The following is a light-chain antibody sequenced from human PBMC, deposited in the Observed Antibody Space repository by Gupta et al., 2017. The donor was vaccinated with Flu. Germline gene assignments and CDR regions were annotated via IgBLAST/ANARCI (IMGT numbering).Light chain of an antibody. CDR2: EVT. Sequence: QSPLPQPASVSGSPGPSLTISCTGTSRDVGGYSYVSCYQQPPAKAHKLMIYEVTDRTAGISNRFSGSKSGNTASLTISGLQEEDEADYFCASYTTTDTWVFGGGTKLTVL. CDR1: SRDVGGYSY. J-gene: IGLJ3*02. CDR3: ASYTTTDTWV. V-gene: IGLV2-14*01.